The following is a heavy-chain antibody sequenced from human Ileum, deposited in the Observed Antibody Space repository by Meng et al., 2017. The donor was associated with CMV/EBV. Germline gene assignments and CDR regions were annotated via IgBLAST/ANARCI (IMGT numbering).Heavy chain of an antibody. CDR3: ARDRQLFV. D-gene: IGHD6-13*01. Sequence: GGPLRLSCAASGFTFSRYEMSWVRQAPGKGLEWVANIKQDGSEKYYVDSVKGRFTISRDNAKNSLYLQMNSLRAEDTAVYYCARDRQLFVWGQGTTVTVSS. J-gene: IGHJ6*02. CDR2: IKQDGSEK. CDR1: GFTFSRYE. V-gene: IGHV3-7*01.